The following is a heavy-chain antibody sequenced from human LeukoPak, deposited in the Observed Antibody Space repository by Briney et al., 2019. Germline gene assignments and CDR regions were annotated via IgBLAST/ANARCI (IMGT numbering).Heavy chain of an antibody. D-gene: IGHD2-15*01. Sequence: GGSLTLLCGAWGLTFCRYAMLWLRGSTGEGLEYVSDITGNGGSTFYANSVKGRFTNSRDNSKNTLYLQMGSLRAEDMAVYYCARGDVMVVAATLNYWGQGTLVTVSS. CDR1: GLTFCRYA. V-gene: IGHV3-64*01. CDR2: ITGNGGST. J-gene: IGHJ4*02. CDR3: ARGDVMVVAATLNY.